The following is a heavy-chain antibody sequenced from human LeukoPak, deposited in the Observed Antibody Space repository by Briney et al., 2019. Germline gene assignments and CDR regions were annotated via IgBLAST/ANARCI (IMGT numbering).Heavy chain of an antibody. Sequence: GESLKISCKGSGYSFTSYWIGWVRQMPGKGLEWMGIIYPGDSDTRYSPSFQGQVTISADKSISTAYLQWSSLKASDTAMYYCARHVELRYFDWLYQFFDYWGQGTLVTVSS. CDR3: ARHVELRYFDWLYQFFDY. D-gene: IGHD3-9*01. V-gene: IGHV5-51*01. J-gene: IGHJ4*02. CDR1: GYSFTSYW. CDR2: IYPGDSDT.